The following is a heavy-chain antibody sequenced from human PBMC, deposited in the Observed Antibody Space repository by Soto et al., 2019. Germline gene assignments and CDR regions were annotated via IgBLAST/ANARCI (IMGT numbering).Heavy chain of an antibody. J-gene: IGHJ4*02. CDR2: TSGSDGRT. V-gene: IGHV3-23*01. CDR3: AKGVSQYTPLALFDY. Sequence: LRLSCAASGFTFSSYAMSWVRQAPGKGLEWVSTTSGSDGRTYSTDSVKGRFTISRDNSRNTAYLQMNSLRVEDTAVYYCAKGVSQYTPLALFDYWGRGTLVTVSS. CDR1: GFTFSSYA. D-gene: IGHD5-18*01.